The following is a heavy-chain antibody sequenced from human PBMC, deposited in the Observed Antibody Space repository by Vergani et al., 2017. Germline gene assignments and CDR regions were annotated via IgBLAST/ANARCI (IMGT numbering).Heavy chain of an antibody. Sequence: QVQLVQSGAEVKKPGSSVKVSCKASGGTFSSYAISWVRQAPGQGLEWMGRIIPILGIANYAQKFQGRVTITADKSTSTAYMELSSLRSEDTAVYYCARDTAYYYYGMDVWGQGTTVTVSS. CDR1: GGTFSSYA. J-gene: IGHJ6*02. V-gene: IGHV1-69*04. CDR3: ARDTAYYYYGMDV. CDR2: IIPILGIA.